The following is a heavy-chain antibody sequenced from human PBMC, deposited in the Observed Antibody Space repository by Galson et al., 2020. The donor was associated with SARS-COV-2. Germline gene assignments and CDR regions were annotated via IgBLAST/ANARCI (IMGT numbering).Heavy chain of an antibody. V-gene: IGHV4-59*08. CDR2: IYYSGST. J-gene: IGHJ5*02. D-gene: IGHD2-21*02. CDR3: ARHRVQRHIVVVTASEFDP. Sequence: ETSETLSLTCTVPGGSISSYYWSWIRQPPGKGLEWIGYIYYSGSTNYNPSLKSRVTISVDTSKNQFSLKLSSVTAADTAVYYCARHRVQRHIVVVTASEFDPWGQGTLVTVSS. CDR1: GGSISSYY.